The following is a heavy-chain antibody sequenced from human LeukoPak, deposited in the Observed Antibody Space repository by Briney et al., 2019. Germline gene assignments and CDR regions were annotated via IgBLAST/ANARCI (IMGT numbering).Heavy chain of an antibody. J-gene: IGHJ4*02. CDR1: GFTFSTYG. Sequence: GGSLRLSCAASGFTFSTYGMHWVRQAPGKGLEWVSAISGSGGSTYYADSVKGRFTISRDNSKNTLYLQMNSLRAEDTAVYYCAKLSGYSYGNYFDYWGQGTLVTVSS. CDR3: AKLSGYSYGNYFDY. CDR2: ISGSGGST. D-gene: IGHD5-18*01. V-gene: IGHV3-23*01.